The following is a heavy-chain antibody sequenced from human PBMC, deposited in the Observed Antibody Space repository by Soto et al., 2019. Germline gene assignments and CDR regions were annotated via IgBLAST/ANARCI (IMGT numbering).Heavy chain of an antibody. CDR1: GYTFTGYY. CDR3: ARGDLGGSGWPY. J-gene: IGHJ4*02. V-gene: IGHV1-2*04. Sequence: GASVKVSCKASGYTFTGYYMHWVRQAPGQGLEWMGWINPNSGGTNYAQKFQGWVTMTRDMSISTAYMELSRLRSDDTAVYYCARGDLGGSGWPYWGQGTLVTVSS. CDR2: INPNSGGT. D-gene: IGHD6-19*01.